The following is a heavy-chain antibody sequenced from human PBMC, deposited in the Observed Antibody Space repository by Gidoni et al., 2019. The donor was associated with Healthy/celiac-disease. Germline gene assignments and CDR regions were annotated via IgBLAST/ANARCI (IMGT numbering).Heavy chain of an antibody. CDR1: GFTFSSYG. Sequence: QVQLVESGGGVVQPRRSLRLSCAASGFTFSSYGMHWVRQAPGKGLEWVAVISYDGSNKYYADSVKGRFTISRDNSKNTLYLQMNSLRAEDTAVYYCAKDLGYSYEYYYGMDVWGQGTTVTVSS. J-gene: IGHJ6*02. CDR2: ISYDGSNK. D-gene: IGHD5-18*01. CDR3: AKDLGYSYEYYYGMDV. V-gene: IGHV3-30*18.